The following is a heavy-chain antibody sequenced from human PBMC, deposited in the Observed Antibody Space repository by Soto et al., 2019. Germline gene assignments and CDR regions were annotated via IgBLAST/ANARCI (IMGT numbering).Heavy chain of an antibody. Sequence: QIQLVQSGAEVKKPGASVKVSCKAYGYTFSSYHITWVRQAPGQGLEWMGWISAYNGNTNYAQNLQGRVTMTTDPSTSTAYMELRSLRSDDTAVYYCARDLPPVDYWGQGTLVTFSS. CDR1: GYTFSSYH. CDR3: ARDLPPVDY. V-gene: IGHV1-18*01. J-gene: IGHJ4*02. CDR2: ISAYNGNT.